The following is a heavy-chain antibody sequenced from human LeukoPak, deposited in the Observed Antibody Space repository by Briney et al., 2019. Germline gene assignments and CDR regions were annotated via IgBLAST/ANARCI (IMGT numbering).Heavy chain of an antibody. D-gene: IGHD3-10*01. J-gene: IGHJ6*04. CDR1: GYTFTGYY. CDR2: INPNSGGT. Sequence: ASVKVSCKASGYTFTGYYMHWVRQAPGQGLEWMGWINPNSGGTNYAQKFQGRDTMTRDTSISTAYMELSRLRSDDTAVYYCARGGGYYGSGPMDVWGKGTTVTVSS. CDR3: ARGGGYYGSGPMDV. V-gene: IGHV1-2*02.